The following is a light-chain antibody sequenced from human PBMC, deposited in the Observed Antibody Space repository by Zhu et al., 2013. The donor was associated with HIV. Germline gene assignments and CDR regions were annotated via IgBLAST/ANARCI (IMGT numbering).Light chain of an antibody. V-gene: IGKV3-20*01. CDR1: QTVSYRH. J-gene: IGKJ1*01. CDR2: GSS. CDR3: QRFGSSVTWT. Sequence: EIVLMQSPGSLSLSRGERATLSCRASQTVSYRHIAWYHQKPGQPPRLLLYGSSSRAPGIPERFSGSGSETDFTLTITGLEPEDFGMYFCQRFGSSVTWTFGQGTKLEIK.